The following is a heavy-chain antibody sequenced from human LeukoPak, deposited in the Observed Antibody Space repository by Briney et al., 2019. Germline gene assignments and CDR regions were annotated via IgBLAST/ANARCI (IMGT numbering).Heavy chain of an antibody. D-gene: IGHD6-13*01. CDR1: GFTFCSYW. V-gene: IGHV3-7*04. CDR3: ARLRPYSSSWYAYYGMDV. CDR2: IKPDGTQN. Sequence: GGSLRLSCVASGFTFCSYWMTWVRQAPGKGLEWVANIKPDGTQNYYVDSVKGRFTISRDNAKNSLYLQMNSLRADETAVYYCARLRPYSSSWYAYYGMDVWGQGTTVTVSS. J-gene: IGHJ6*02.